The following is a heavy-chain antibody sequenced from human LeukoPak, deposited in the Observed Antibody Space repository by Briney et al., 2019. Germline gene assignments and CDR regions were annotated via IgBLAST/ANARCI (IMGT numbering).Heavy chain of an antibody. D-gene: IGHD3-22*01. V-gene: IGHV3-23*01. J-gene: IGHJ4*02. CDR2: ISGTGGNT. CDR3: AKASSPSSGCITY. Sequence: GGSLRLSCAASGFTFSSYAMHWVRQAPGKGLEWVSGISGTGGNTDHADSVKGRFTISRDNSKDTLYLQMNSLRAEDTAIYYCAKASSPSSGCITYWGQGTLVTVSS. CDR1: GFTFSSYA.